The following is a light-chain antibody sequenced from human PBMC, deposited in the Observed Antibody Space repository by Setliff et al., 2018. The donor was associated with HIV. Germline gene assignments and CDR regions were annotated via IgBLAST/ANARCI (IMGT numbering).Light chain of an antibody. CDR2: DVG. CDR3: SSYTSSSTVV. J-gene: IGLJ2*01. Sequence: QSALAQPASVSGSPGQSITISCTGTSSDVGGYKYVSWYQQHPGKAPKLMIYDVGNRPSGVSIRFSGSKSGNTASLTISGLQAEDEADYYCSSYTSSSTVVFGGGTKVTVL. CDR1: SSDVGGYKY. V-gene: IGLV2-14*03.